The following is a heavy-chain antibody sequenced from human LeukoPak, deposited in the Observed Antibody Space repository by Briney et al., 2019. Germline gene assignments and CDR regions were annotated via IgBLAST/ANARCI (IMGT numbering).Heavy chain of an antibody. CDR3: ANWYRWLQPDY. V-gene: IGHV4-34*01. CDR1: SDSFSTYY. D-gene: IGHD5-24*01. Sequence: SETLSLTCAVYSDSFSTYYWSWIRQPPGKGLEWIGEINHNGSTNYNPSLKSRVTISVDTSKNQFSLKLRSVTAADTAVYYCANWYRWLQPDYWGQGTLVTVSS. CDR2: INHNGST. J-gene: IGHJ4*02.